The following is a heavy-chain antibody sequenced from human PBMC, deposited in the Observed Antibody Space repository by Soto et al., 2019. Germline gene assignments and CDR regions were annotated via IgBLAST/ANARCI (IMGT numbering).Heavy chain of an antibody. V-gene: IGHV1-46*01. D-gene: IGHD5-12*01. CDR2: INPSGGST. Sequence: QVQLVQSGAEVKKPGASVKVSCKASGYTFTSYYMHWVRQAPGQGLELMGIINPSGGSTSYAQKFQGRVTMTRVTSTSTVYMELSSLRSDDTAVYYCARESDGYTTSNAFVIWGQGTMVTVSS. CDR3: ARESDGYTTSNAFVI. J-gene: IGHJ3*02. CDR1: GYTFTSYY.